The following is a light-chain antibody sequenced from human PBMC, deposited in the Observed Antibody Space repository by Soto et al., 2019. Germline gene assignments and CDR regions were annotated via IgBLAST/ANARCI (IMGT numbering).Light chain of an antibody. CDR3: QSYESSNSYV. Sequence: NFMLTQPHSVSESPGKTVTISCTRSSGSIASHYVQWYQQRPGSSPTTVISEDNQRPSGVPDRFSGSIDSSSNSASLTISGLKAEDEADYYCQSYESSNSYVFGTGTKLTVL. CDR2: EDN. CDR1: SGSIASHY. J-gene: IGLJ1*01. V-gene: IGLV6-57*01.